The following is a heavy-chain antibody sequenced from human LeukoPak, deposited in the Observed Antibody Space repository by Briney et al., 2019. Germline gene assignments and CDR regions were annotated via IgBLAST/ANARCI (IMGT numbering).Heavy chain of an antibody. Sequence: GGSLRLSCAASGFTFSSYGIHWVRQAPGKGLEWVAVISYDGSNKYYADSVKGRFTISRDNSKNTLYLQMNSLRAEDTAVYYCARTHRPVDYWGQGTLVTVSS. J-gene: IGHJ4*02. CDR3: ARTHRPVDY. CDR1: GFTFSSYG. CDR2: ISYDGSNK. V-gene: IGHV3-30*03.